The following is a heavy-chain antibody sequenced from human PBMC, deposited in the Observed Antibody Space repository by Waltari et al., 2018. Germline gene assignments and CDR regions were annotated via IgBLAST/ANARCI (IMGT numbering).Heavy chain of an antibody. J-gene: IGHJ4*02. D-gene: IGHD2-15*01. CDR1: GFIFSSYA. V-gene: IGHV3-23*04. Sequence: EVQLVESGGGLVQPGGFLRLSCAASGFIFSSYAMSWVRQAPGKGLEWVSTISGPGDSTYYADSVNGRFTISRDNSQNTVYLQVNSLTAEDTAIYYCARLPGDYVGYWGQGTLVTVSS. CDR3: ARLPGDYVGY. CDR2: ISGPGDST.